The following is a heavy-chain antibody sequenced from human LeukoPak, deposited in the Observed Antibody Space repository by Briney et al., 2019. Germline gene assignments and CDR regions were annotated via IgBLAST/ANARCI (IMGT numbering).Heavy chain of an antibody. CDR2: INPNSGGT. CDR1: GYSFTAYY. CDR3: ARGRITIFGVVTELDY. V-gene: IGHV1-2*04. Sequence: ASVKVSCKPSGYSFTAYYIHWARQAPGQGLEWMGWINPNSGGTDYAQKFQGWVTMTRDTSTSTAYMELRSLRSDDTAVYYCARGRITIFGVVTELDYWGQGTLVTVSS. D-gene: IGHD3-3*01. J-gene: IGHJ4*02.